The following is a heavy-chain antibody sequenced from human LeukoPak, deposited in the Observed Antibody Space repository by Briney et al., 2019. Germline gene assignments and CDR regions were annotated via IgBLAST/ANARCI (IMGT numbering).Heavy chain of an antibody. Sequence: SETLSLTWTVSGRSISSSTYDWGWPRRPPGKGLEWFGSIYYSGITSSNPSLKRHVTLSVHTSKNQFSLKLSSATAADPAVYYCVRGSTLRHYQYWGQGTLVTVSS. D-gene: IGHD3-16*01. J-gene: IGHJ4*02. CDR2: IYYSGIT. CDR1: GRSISSSTYD. CDR3: VRGSTLRHYQY. V-gene: IGHV4-39*01.